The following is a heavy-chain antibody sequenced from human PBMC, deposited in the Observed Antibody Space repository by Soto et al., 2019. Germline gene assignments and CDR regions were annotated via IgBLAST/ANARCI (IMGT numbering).Heavy chain of an antibody. D-gene: IGHD3-3*01. CDR3: ARGVPTYYDFWSGYESNYYYGMDV. Sequence: SETLSLTCAVYGGSFSGYYWSWIRQPPGKGLEWIGEINHSGSTNYNPSLKSRVTISVDTSKNRFSLKLSSVTAADTAVYYCARGVPTYYDFWSGYESNYYYGMDVWGQGTTVTVSS. J-gene: IGHJ6*02. V-gene: IGHV4-34*01. CDR1: GGSFSGYY. CDR2: INHSGST.